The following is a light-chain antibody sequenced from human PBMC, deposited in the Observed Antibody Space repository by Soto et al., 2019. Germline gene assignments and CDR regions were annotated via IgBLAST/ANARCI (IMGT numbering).Light chain of an antibody. Sequence: SYELTQPPSVSVAPGKTARITCGGNNIGSKSVHWYQQKAGQAPILAMYYDSDRPSGIPDGFSGANAGNTATLTISTVEAGDEADYYYQVWDISSNHVIFGGGTKLTVL. CDR3: QVWDISSNHVI. V-gene: IGLV3-21*04. CDR1: NIGSKS. J-gene: IGLJ2*01. CDR2: YDS.